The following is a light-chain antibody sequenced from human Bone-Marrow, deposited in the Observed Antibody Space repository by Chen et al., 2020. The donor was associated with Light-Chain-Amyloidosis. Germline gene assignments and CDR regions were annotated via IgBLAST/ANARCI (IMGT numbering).Light chain of an antibody. CDR2: EVT. J-gene: IGLJ1*01. Sequence: QSARTPPASVSGSPGKSITISCPGTSSDVGGDNHVSWYPQHPDNAPKLMIYEVTTRPSWVTDRFSGAKSDNPASLTISGLQAEDEADYFCSSYTITNTLVFGSGTRVTVL. CDR1: SSDVGGDNH. CDR3: SSYTITNTLV. V-gene: IGLV2-14*01.